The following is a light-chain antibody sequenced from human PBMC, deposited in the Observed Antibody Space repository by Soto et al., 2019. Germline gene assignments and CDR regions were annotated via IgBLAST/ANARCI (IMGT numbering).Light chain of an antibody. CDR2: GAS. V-gene: IGKV3-15*01. J-gene: IGKJ1*01. Sequence: EIVMTQSPAMLSVSPGERATLSCRASQNVNNRLAWCQQKAGQPPRLLIYGASTRATGIPARFSGSGSGTEFTLTISSLLSEDFAVYYCQHFNSWPLLFGQGTKVDIK. CDR1: QNVNNR. CDR3: QHFNSWPLL.